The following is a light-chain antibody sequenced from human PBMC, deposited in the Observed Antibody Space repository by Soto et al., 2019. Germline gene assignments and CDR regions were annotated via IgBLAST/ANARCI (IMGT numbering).Light chain of an antibody. CDR1: QSISSW. CDR3: QQYNSYPAT. J-gene: IGKJ3*01. Sequence: DIQMTQSPSTLSASVGDRVTITCRASQSISSWLAWYQQKPGKAPKLLIYDASSLESGVPSRFSGSGSGTEFTLTISSLQPDDFATYYCQQYNSYPATFGPGTKVDL. V-gene: IGKV1-5*01. CDR2: DAS.